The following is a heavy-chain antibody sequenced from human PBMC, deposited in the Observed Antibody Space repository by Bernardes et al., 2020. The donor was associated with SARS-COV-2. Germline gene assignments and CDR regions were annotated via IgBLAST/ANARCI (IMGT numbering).Heavy chain of an antibody. J-gene: IGHJ3*02. CDR1: GFTFTSSA. Sequence: SVKVSCKASGFTFTSSAMQWVRQARGQRLEWIGWIVVGSGNTNYAQKFQERVTITRDMSTSTAYMELSSLRSEDTAVYYCAAYFGGYCSSTSCREATAFDIWGQGTMVTVSS. D-gene: IGHD2-2*01. CDR3: AAYFGGYCSSTSCREATAFDI. CDR2: IVVGSGNT. V-gene: IGHV1-58*02.